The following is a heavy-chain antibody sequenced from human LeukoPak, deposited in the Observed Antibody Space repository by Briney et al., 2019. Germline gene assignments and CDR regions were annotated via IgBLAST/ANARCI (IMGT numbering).Heavy chain of an antibody. Sequence: SETLSLTCTVSGGSISISNYFWSWIRQPPGKGLEWIGSIHYSGRTYYNPSLKGLFTISVDTSKNQFSLKLASVTAADTAVYYCARDGITAPGLDPHLDYWGQGTLVSVSS. V-gene: IGHV4-39*07. CDR3: ARDGITAPGLDPHLDY. J-gene: IGHJ4*02. D-gene: IGHD3/OR15-3a*01. CDR2: IHYSGRT. CDR1: GGSISISNYF.